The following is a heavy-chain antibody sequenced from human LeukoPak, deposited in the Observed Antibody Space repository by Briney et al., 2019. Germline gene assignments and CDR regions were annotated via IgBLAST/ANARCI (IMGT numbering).Heavy chain of an antibody. CDR3: AKSDSPYSSSWYPWGY. J-gene: IGHJ4*02. CDR2: ISGGGGST. D-gene: IGHD6-13*01. V-gene: IGHV3-23*01. Sequence: GGSLRLSCAASGFTFSSYAMSWVRQAPGKGLEWVSAISGGGGSTYYADSVKGRFTISRDNSKNTLYLQMNSLRAEDTAVYYCAKSDSPYSSSWYPWGYWGQGTLVTVSS. CDR1: GFTFSSYA.